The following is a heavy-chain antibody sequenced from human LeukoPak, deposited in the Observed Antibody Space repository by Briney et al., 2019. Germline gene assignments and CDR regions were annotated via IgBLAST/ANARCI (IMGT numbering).Heavy chain of an antibody. CDR3: ARDRGITMVRGALSNWFDP. D-gene: IGHD3-10*01. CDR1: GYTFTGYY. CDR2: INPNSGGT. Sequence: ASVTVSCKASGYTFTGYYMHWVRQAPGQGLEWMGYINPNSGGTNYAQKFQGRVTMTRDTSISTAYMELRRLRSDDTAVYYCARDRGITMVRGALSNWFDPWGQGTLVTVSS. J-gene: IGHJ5*02. V-gene: IGHV1-2*02.